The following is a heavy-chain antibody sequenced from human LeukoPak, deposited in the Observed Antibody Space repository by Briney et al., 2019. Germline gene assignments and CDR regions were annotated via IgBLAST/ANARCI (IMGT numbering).Heavy chain of an antibody. CDR2: ISGSGGST. Sequence: GGSLRLSCAASGFTFSSYGMSWVRQAPGKGLEWVSAISGSGGSTYYADSVKGRFTISRDNSKNTLYLQMNSLRAEDTAVYYCAKSPRGLLWFGDVYYFDYWGQGTLVTVSS. D-gene: IGHD3-10*01. CDR3: AKSPRGLLWFGDVYYFDY. V-gene: IGHV3-23*01. J-gene: IGHJ4*02. CDR1: GFTFSSYG.